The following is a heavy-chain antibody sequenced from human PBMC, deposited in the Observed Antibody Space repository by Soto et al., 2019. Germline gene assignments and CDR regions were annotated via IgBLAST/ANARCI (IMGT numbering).Heavy chain of an antibody. D-gene: IGHD6-19*01. Sequence: GESLKISWKGSGYSFTSYLIGWVRQKPGKGLEWMGIIYPGDSDTRYSPSFQGQVTISADKSISTAYLQWSSLKASDTAMYYCARLDSIAVAGTSYYYYGMDVWGQGTTVTVSS. CDR1: GYSFTSYL. CDR3: ARLDSIAVAGTSYYYYGMDV. V-gene: IGHV5-51*01. J-gene: IGHJ6*02. CDR2: IYPGDSDT.